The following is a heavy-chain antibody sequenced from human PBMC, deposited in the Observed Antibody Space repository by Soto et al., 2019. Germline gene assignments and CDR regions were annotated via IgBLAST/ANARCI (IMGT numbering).Heavy chain of an antibody. D-gene: IGHD2-21*01. CDR1: GGSFSCYY. CDR2: INHSGST. V-gene: IGHV4-34*01. Sequence: SETLSLTCAVYGGSFSCYYWSWIRQAPGKGLEWIGEINHSGSTNYNPSLKSRVTISVDTSKNQFSLTLNSVTAADTAVYYCARRRANSNNYDMDVWGQGTTVTVSS. CDR3: ARRRANSNNYDMDV. J-gene: IGHJ6*02.